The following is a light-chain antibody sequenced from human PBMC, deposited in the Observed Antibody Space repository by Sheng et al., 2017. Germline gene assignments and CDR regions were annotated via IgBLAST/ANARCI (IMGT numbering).Light chain of an antibody. CDR3: QQTYNIPPVT. Sequence: DIQMTQSPSSLSASVGDRVTINCRASQSISTYLNWYQQKPGKAPKVLIYAASNLQSGVPSRFSGSGSGTDFSLTISSLQPEDFATYFCQQTYNIPPVTFGGGTKVEIK. J-gene: IGKJ4*01. CDR2: AAS. V-gene: IGKV1-39*01. CDR1: QSISTY.